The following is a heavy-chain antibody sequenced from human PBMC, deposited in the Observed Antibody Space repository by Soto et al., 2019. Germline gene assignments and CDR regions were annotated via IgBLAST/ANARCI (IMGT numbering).Heavy chain of an antibody. CDR3: ARHNWLAPFDY. CDR1: GGSISNYY. J-gene: IGHJ4*02. CDR2: IHSSGIT. V-gene: IGHV4-59*08. D-gene: IGHD1-1*01. Sequence: QVQLQESGPGLVKPSETLSLTCTVSGGSISNYYWSWIRQPPGKGLEWIGYIHSSGITDYNPSLKSRVTMSVDTSQKHFSLKLSSVTAADTAVYYCARHNWLAPFDYWGQGSLVTVSS.